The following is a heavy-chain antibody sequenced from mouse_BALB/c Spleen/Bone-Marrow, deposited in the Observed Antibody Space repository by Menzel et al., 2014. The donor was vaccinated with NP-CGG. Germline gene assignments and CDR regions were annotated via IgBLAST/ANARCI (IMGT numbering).Heavy chain of an antibody. J-gene: IGHJ2*01. CDR1: GYTFTSYW. D-gene: IGHD2-2*01. CDR3: ARINGYDY. CDR2: IDPSTGRT. V-gene: IGHV1S81*02. Sequence: QVQLKQSGAELVKPGASVKLSCKASGYTFTSYWMPWVKQRPGQGLEWIGEIDPSTGRTDYNKKFKSQATLTVDKSSSTAYMHLSSLTSEDSAVYYCARINGYDYWGQGTTLTVSS.